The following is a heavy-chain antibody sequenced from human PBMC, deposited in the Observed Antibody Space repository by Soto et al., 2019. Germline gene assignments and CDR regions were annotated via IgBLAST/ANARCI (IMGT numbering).Heavy chain of an antibody. J-gene: IGHJ5*02. CDR1: GVSIRSSNYY. D-gene: IGHD2-2*01. CDR2: IFYSGST. V-gene: IGHV4-39*01. CDR3: ARWAANVVVPGWFDP. Sequence: QLQLQESGPGLVKPSETLSLTCTAFGVSIRSSNYYWGWIRQPPGKGLEWVGSIFYSGSTYLSPSLKSRVTMSIDTSKTPFSLKVTSVTAADTAVYFCARWAANVVVPGWFDPWGQGTLVTVSS.